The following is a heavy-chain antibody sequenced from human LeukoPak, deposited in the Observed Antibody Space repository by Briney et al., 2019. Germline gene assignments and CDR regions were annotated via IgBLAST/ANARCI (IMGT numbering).Heavy chain of an antibody. V-gene: IGHV3-33*06. CDR3: VKLLNRYYYYGMDV. D-gene: IGHD2-8*02. J-gene: IGHJ6*02. Sequence: GGSLRLSCAASGFTFSSYGMHWVRQAPGKGLEWVAVIWYDGSNKYYADSVKGRFTISRDNSKNTLYLQMNSLRAEDTAIYYCVKLLNRYYYYGMDVWGQGTTVTVSS. CDR1: GFTFSSYG. CDR2: IWYDGSNK.